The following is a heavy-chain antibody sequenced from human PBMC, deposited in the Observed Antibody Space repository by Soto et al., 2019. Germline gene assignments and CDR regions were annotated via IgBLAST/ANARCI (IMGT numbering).Heavy chain of an antibody. J-gene: IGHJ6*02. CDR3: ARGDGHQESYYYGMDV. V-gene: IGHV3-74*01. D-gene: IGHD4-17*01. CDR1: GFTFSSYW. Sequence: GGSLRLSCAASGFTFSSYWMHCVRQAPGKGLVWVSRINSDGSSTSYADSVKGRFTISRDNAKNTLYLQMNSLRAEDTAVYYCARGDGHQESYYYGMDVWGQGTTVTASS. CDR2: INSDGSST.